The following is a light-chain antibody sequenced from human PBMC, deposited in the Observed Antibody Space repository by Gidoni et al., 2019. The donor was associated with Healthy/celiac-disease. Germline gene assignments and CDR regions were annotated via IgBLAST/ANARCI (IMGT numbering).Light chain of an antibody. J-gene: IGKJ1*01. CDR2: AAS. Sequence: IRITQSPSSLSASTGDRVTITCRASQGISSYLAWYQQKPGKAPKLLIYAASTLQSGVPSRFSGSGSGTDFTLTISCLQSEDFATYYCQQYYSYPRTFXXXTKVEIK. V-gene: IGKV1-8*01. CDR3: QQYYSYPRT. CDR1: QGISSY.